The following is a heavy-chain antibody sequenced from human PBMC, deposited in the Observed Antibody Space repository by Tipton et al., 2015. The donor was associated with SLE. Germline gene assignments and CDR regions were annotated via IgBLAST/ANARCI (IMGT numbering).Heavy chain of an antibody. J-gene: IGHJ3*02. V-gene: IGHV3-7*05. CDR3: ARGMSYYGSGSPDAFDI. CDR2: IKQDGSEK. CDR1: GFTFSSYW. D-gene: IGHD3-10*01. Sequence: SLRLSCAASGFTFSSYWMSWVRQAPGKGLEWVANIKQDGSEKYYVDSVKGRFTISIDNAKNSLYLQMNSLRAEDTAVYYCARGMSYYGSGSPDAFDIWGQGTMVTVSS.